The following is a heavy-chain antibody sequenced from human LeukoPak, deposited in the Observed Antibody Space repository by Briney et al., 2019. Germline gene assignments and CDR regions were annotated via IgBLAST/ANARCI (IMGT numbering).Heavy chain of an antibody. J-gene: IGHJ3*02. Sequence: SETLSLTCTVSGGSISSYYWSWIRQPPGKGLEWIGYIYYSGSTNYNPSLKSRVTISVDTSKNQFSLKLSSVTAADTAVYYCARGIWFGELPGAFDIWGQGTMVTVSS. CDR2: IYYSGST. D-gene: IGHD3-10*01. V-gene: IGHV4-59*01. CDR3: ARGIWFGELPGAFDI. CDR1: GGSISSYY.